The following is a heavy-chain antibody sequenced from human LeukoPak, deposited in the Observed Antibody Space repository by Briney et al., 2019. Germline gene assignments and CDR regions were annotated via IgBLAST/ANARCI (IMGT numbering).Heavy chain of an antibody. CDR1: GVTLSDYY. D-gene: IGHD6-13*01. V-gene: IGHV3-11*06. Sequence: PGGCLRLSCAASGVTLSDYYISWSRQSPGKGPECVSYISSSISYTNYADSVKGRFTISRDNAKNSLYLQMNSLRAEDTAVYYCARDSDSSSWYDRDYYYYYGMDVWGKGTTVTVSS. J-gene: IGHJ6*04. CDR3: ARDSDSSSWYDRDYYYYYGMDV. CDR2: ISSSISYT.